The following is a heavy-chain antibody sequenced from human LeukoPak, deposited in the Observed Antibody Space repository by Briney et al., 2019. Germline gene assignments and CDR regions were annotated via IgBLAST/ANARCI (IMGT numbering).Heavy chain of an antibody. Sequence: SETLSLTCTVSNSSISSGYYWGWIRQPPGKGLEWIGNIYHSGTTFYNPSLKSRVTISVDTSKKQFSLRLNSVTAADTAVYYCARDAGATIFDYWGQGTLVTVSS. V-gene: IGHV4-38-2*02. CDR1: NSSISSGYY. CDR3: ARDAGATIFDY. CDR2: IYHSGTT. J-gene: IGHJ4*02. D-gene: IGHD1-26*01.